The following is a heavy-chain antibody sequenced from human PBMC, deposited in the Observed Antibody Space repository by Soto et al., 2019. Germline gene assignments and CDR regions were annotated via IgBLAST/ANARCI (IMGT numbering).Heavy chain of an antibody. J-gene: IGHJ5*02. V-gene: IGHV3-48*02. CDR2: ISSSSSTI. Sequence: GGSLRLSCAASGFTFSSYSMNWVRQAPGKGLEWVSYISSSSSTIYYADSVKGRFTISRDNAKNSLYLQMNSLRDEDTAVYYCARTATYYYGSGIGGWFDPWGQGTLVTVSS. CDR1: GFTFSSYS. CDR3: ARTATYYYGSGIGGWFDP. D-gene: IGHD3-10*01.